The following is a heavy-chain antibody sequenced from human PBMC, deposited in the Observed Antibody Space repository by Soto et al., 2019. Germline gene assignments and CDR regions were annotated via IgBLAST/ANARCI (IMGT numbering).Heavy chain of an antibody. CDR1: GGSIRSSSVY. CDR2: IYYTGST. CDR3: AIIQRDNAFDQFDY. V-gene: IGHV4-39*01. D-gene: IGHD3-9*01. J-gene: IGHJ4*02. Sequence: SETLSLTCTVSGGSIRSSSVYWGWIRQPPGKRLEWIGTIYYTGSTFYNPSLKSRVTISADTSKNLFSLNLSSVNAADTAVYYSAIIQRDNAFDQFDYWSRGTLVTVSS.